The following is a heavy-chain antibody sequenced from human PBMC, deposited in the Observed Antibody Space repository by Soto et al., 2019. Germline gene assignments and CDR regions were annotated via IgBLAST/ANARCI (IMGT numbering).Heavy chain of an antibody. V-gene: IGHV4-34*01. D-gene: IGHD6-13*01. CDR1: GGSFSGYY. CDR2: INHSGST. Sequence: SETLSLTCAVYGGSFSGYYWSWIRQPPGKGLEWIGEINHSGSTNYNPSLKSRVTISVDTSKNQFSLKLSSVTAADTAVYYCAIVGSYLTYGIAAAGAYYYYMDVWGKGTTVTVSS. J-gene: IGHJ6*03. CDR3: AIVGSYLTYGIAAAGAYYYYMDV.